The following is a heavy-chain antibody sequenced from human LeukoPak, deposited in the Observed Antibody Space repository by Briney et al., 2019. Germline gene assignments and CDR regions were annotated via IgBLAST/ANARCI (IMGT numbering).Heavy chain of an antibody. CDR2: IKQDGSEI. J-gene: IGHJ6*03. CDR1: GFTFSNYW. V-gene: IGHV3-7*03. D-gene: IGHD3-3*01. Sequence: GGSLRLSCAASGFTFSNYWMTWVRQAPGKGLEWVANIKQDGSEISYVDSVKGRFTISRDNAKNSLYLQMNSLRAEDTAVYYCARVLQNYYHLDVWGEGTTVTVSS. CDR3: ARVLQNYYHLDV.